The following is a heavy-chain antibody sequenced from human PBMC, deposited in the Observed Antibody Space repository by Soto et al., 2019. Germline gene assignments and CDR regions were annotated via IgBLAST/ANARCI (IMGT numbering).Heavy chain of an antibody. V-gene: IGHV3-15*01. CDR1: GITFSKAW. CDR3: TTNFYSDYGMDV. CDR2: IKSKSDGGTT. J-gene: IGHJ6*02. Sequence: EVQLVESGGGLVKPGGSLRLSCAASGITFSKAWMNWVRQSPGKGLEWVGRIKSKSDGGTTDYAAPVKGRFTISRDDSKNTLCLKMNSLKTEDTAVYYCTTNFYSDYGMDVWGQGTTVTVSS. D-gene: IGHD4-4*01.